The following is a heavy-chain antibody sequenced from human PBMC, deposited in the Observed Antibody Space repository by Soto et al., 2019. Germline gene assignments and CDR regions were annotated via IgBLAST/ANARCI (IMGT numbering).Heavy chain of an antibody. CDR3: ARVTTTVTTVSPGWFDP. CDR2: IYYSGST. J-gene: IGHJ5*02. CDR1: GGSISSSSYY. Sequence: QLQLQESGPGLVKPSETLSLTCTVSGGSISSSSYYWGWIRQPPGKGLEWIGSIYYSGSTYYNPSLKSRVTISVDTSKNQFSLKLSSVTAADTAVYYCARVTTTVTTVSPGWFDPWGQGTLVTVSS. V-gene: IGHV4-39*01. D-gene: IGHD4-4*01.